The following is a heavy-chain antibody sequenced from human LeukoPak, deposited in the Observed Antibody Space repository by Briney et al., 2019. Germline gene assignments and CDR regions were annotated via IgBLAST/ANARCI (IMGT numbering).Heavy chain of an antibody. CDR2: INPNSGGT. D-gene: IGHD5-18*01. Sequence: GASVKVSCKASGYTFTGYYIHWVRQAPGQGLEWMGWINPNSGGTNYAQKFQGRVTMTRDTSISTAYMELSRLRSDDTAVYYCAREWSDVDTAMVPYFDYWGQGTLVTVSS. CDR1: GYTFTGYY. J-gene: IGHJ4*02. CDR3: AREWSDVDTAMVPYFDY. V-gene: IGHV1-2*02.